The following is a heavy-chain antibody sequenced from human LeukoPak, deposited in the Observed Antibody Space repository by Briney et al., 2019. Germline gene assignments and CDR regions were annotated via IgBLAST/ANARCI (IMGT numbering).Heavy chain of an antibody. CDR3: ARVFDGGYGHYYFDY. V-gene: IGHV4-31*03. J-gene: IGHJ4*02. CDR2: IYYSGST. CDR1: GGSISSGGYY. D-gene: IGHD5-12*01. Sequence: PSETLSLTCTVSGGSISSGGYYWSWIRQHPGKGLEWIGYIYYSGSTYYNPSLKSRVTISVDTSKNQFSLKLSSVTAADTAVYYCARVFDGGYGHYYFDYWGQGTLVTVSS.